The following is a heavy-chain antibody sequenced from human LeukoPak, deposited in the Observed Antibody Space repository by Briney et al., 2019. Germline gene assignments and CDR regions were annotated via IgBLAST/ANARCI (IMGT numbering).Heavy chain of an antibody. V-gene: IGHV3-11*01. Sequence: GGSLRLSCVASGITFSNYAVSWIRQAPGKGLEWVSYISSSGRTIYYADSVKGRFTISRDNAKNSLYLQMNSLRAEDTAVYYCARGKGYDFWSLEYWGQGTLVTVSS. CDR1: GITFSNYA. CDR2: ISSSGRTI. J-gene: IGHJ4*02. CDR3: ARGKGYDFWSLEY. D-gene: IGHD3-3*01.